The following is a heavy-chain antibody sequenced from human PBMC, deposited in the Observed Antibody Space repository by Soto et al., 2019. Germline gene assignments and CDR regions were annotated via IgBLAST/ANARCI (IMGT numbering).Heavy chain of an antibody. J-gene: IGHJ4*02. CDR3: ARPPFPGCINAVCYPFDY. CDR2: INPSGGST. CDR1: GYTFTDYY. D-gene: IGHD2-8*01. Sequence: QVQLVQSGAEVKEPGASVKVSCKASGYTFTDYYIHWVRQAPGQGLEWMGMINPSGGSTDYAQKCRGRVTMTRDTSTGTVYMELSSLRSEDTAVYYCARPPFPGCINAVCYPFDYWGQGTLVTVSS. V-gene: IGHV1-46*01.